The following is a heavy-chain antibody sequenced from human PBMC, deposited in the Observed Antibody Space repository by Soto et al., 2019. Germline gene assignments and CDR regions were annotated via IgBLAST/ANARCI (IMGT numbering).Heavy chain of an antibody. CDR3: VKVMYSSNWHVSAYFDY. Sequence: GGSLRLSCAASGFTFDDYAIHWVRQGPGKGLEWVSGIKWDGGSAGYADSVKGRFTISRDNAQNSLYLQMNSLRAEDTALYYCVKVMYSSNWHVSAYFDYWGQGTLVTVSS. J-gene: IGHJ4*02. V-gene: IGHV3-9*01. CDR1: GFTFDDYA. CDR2: IKWDGGSA. D-gene: IGHD6-13*01.